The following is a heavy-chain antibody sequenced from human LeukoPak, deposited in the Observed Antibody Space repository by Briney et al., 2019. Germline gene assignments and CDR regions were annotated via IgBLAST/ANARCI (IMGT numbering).Heavy chain of an antibody. CDR1: GFTFSDYY. CDR3: ARGLLTPFDY. V-gene: IGHV3-11*04. Sequence: GGSLRLSCAASGFTFSDYYMSWIRQAPGKGLEGVSYISSSGSTIYYADSVKGRLTISRDNDKNSLYVQMNSLRAEDPAVYYCARGLLTPFDYWGQGTLVTVSS. J-gene: IGHJ4*02. CDR2: ISSSGSTI. D-gene: IGHD2/OR15-2a*01.